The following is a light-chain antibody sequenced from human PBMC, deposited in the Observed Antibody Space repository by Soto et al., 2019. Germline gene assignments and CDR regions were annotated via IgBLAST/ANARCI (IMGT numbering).Light chain of an antibody. CDR2: GHT. CDR1: SSNIGTGYD. CDR3: QSWDSSLSGVV. Sequence: QSVLTQPPSVSGAPGQRVTISCTGSSSNIGTGYDVHWYQQLPGTAPKLLIYGHTNRPSGVPDRFSGSKSGTSASLTITGLQAEDEADYYCQSWDSSLSGVVFGGGTKLTVL. J-gene: IGLJ3*02. V-gene: IGLV1-40*01.